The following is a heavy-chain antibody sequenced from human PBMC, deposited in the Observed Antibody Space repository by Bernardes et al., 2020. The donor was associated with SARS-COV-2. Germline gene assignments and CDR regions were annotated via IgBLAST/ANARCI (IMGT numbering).Heavy chain of an antibody. D-gene: IGHD3-3*01. CDR3: ARDQVATIFGGYYYYGMDV. Sequence: GGSLRLSCAASGFTFSTYEMNWVRQAPGKGLEWVSYISSSSSYIYYADSVKGRFTISRDNAKNSLYLQMNSLRAEDTAVYYCARDQVATIFGGYYYYGMDVWGQGTTVTVSS. J-gene: IGHJ6*02. CDR1: GFTFSTYE. V-gene: IGHV3-21*05. CDR2: ISSSSSYI.